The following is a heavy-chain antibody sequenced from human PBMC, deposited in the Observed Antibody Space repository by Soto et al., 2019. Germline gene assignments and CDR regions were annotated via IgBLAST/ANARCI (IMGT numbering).Heavy chain of an antibody. CDR2: ISSSSSTI. Sequence: HPGGSLRLSCAASGFTFSSYSMNWVRQAPGKGLEWVSYISSSSSTIYYADSVKGRFTISRDNAKNSLYLQMNSLRAEDTAVYYCARDSPRGYYGSGSTYWGQGTLVTGSS. D-gene: IGHD3-10*01. V-gene: IGHV3-48*01. CDR1: GFTFSSYS. J-gene: IGHJ4*02. CDR3: ARDSPRGYYGSGSTY.